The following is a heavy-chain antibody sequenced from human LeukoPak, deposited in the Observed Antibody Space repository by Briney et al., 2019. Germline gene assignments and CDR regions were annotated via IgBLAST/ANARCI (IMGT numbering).Heavy chain of an antibody. CDR2: ISYDGSNK. CDR1: GFTFSSYA. V-gene: IGHV3-30*04. Sequence: GGSLRLSCAASGFTFSSYAMHWVRQAPGKGLEWVAVISYDGSNKYYADSVKGRFTISRDNSKNTLYLQMNSLRPEDTAVYYCAKDSYGDFPDYWGQGTLVTVSS. J-gene: IGHJ4*02. D-gene: IGHD4-17*01. CDR3: AKDSYGDFPDY.